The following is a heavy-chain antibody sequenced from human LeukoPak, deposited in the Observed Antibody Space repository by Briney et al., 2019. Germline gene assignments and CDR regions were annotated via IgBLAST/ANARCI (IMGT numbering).Heavy chain of an antibody. CDR1: GGSISSGDYY. J-gene: IGHJ4*02. CDR2: IYYSGST. D-gene: IGHD2-2*01. CDR3: TTDPGGRYCSSTSCSPDY. Sequence: SETLSLTCTVSGGSISSGDYYWSWIRQPPGKGLEWIGYIYYSGSTYYNPSLKSRVTISVDTSKNQFSLKLSSVTAADTAVYYCTTDPGGRYCSSTSCSPDYWGQGTLVTVSS. V-gene: IGHV4-30-4*01.